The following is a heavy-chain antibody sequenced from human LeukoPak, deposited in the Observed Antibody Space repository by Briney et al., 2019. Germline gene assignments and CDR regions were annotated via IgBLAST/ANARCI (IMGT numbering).Heavy chain of an antibody. Sequence: GGSLRLSRAASGFTFSDYYMSWIRQAPGKGLEWVSYISSSGSTIYYADSVKGRFTISRDNAKNSLYLQMNSLRAEDTAVYYCARPRYYYDSSGYCYWGQGTLVTVSS. V-gene: IGHV3-11*04. CDR2: ISSSGSTI. CDR1: GFTFSDYY. J-gene: IGHJ4*02. CDR3: ARPRYYYDSSGYCY. D-gene: IGHD3-22*01.